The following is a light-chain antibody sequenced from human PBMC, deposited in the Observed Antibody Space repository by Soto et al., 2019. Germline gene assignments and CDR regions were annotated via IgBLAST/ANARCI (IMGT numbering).Light chain of an antibody. J-gene: IGKJ5*01. CDR3: QQSYRTPT. V-gene: IGKV1-39*01. CDR1: QSVSIF. Sequence: DLEMTQSPSSLSASVGDRVTILCRSNQSVSIFLNWYLHKPGTAPKLLIYAASTLQSGVPSRFSGSGSGKDFSLTISGLQRDDFGTYYCQQSYRTPTFGQGTRLDIK. CDR2: AAS.